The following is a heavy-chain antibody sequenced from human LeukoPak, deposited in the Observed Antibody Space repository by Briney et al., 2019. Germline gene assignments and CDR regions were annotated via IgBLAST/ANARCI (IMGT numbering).Heavy chain of an antibody. V-gene: IGHV3-30*02. CDR1: GFTFSSFG. CDR3: ARGGGGNSYGY. D-gene: IGHD4-23*01. CDR2: IRYDGSKT. Sequence: PGGSLRLSCAASGFTFSSFGMHWVRQAPGEGLEWVAFIRYDGSKTFYADSVKGRFTISRDNSKNTVYLQMNSLRAEDTAVYYCARGGGGNSYGYWGQGTLVTVSS. J-gene: IGHJ4*02.